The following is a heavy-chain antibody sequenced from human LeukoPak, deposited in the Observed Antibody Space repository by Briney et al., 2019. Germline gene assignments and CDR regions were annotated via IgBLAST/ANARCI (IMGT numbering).Heavy chain of an antibody. CDR1: GFTFSNAW. J-gene: IGHJ4*02. D-gene: IGHD3-10*01. CDR3: TTGPYDYGSGTYYH. V-gene: IGHV3-15*01. CDR2: ITSKTDGGTT. Sequence: SGGSLRLSCAASGFTFSNAWMSWVRQAPGKGLEWVGRITSKTDGGTTDYDAPVKGRFTISRDDSKNTLYVQMNSLKTEDTAVYYCTTGPYDYGSGTYYHWGQGTLVTVSS.